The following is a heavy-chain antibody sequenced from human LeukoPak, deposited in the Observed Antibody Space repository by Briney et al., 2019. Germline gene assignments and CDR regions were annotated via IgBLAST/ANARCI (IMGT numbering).Heavy chain of an antibody. D-gene: IGHD6-13*01. CDR2: IRSKAYGGTT. CDR3: TRGPVLGATAGKYYYMDV. CDR1: GFSFGDYA. V-gene: IGHV3-49*04. Sequence: GGSLRLSCTASGFSFGDYAMTWVRQAPGKGLEWVGFIRSKAYGGTTEYAASVRGRFTISRDDSKSIAYLQMNSLKTEDTAVYYCTRGPVLGATAGKYYYMDVWGKGTTVTISS. J-gene: IGHJ6*03.